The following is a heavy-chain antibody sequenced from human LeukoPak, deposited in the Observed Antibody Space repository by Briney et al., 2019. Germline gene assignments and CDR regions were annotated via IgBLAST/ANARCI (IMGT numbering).Heavy chain of an antibody. CDR2: IFYGQST. D-gene: IGHD6-13*01. CDR1: GGSISGYY. V-gene: IGHV4-59*01. Sequence: PSETLSLTCNVSGGSISGYYWNWIRQSPGKGLEWIGYIFYGQSTNYNPSLKSRITISADMSKNQFSLKLSSVTAADTAVYFCARGSTSSWSNYFDYWGQGTLVTVSS. J-gene: IGHJ4*02. CDR3: ARGSTSSWSNYFDY.